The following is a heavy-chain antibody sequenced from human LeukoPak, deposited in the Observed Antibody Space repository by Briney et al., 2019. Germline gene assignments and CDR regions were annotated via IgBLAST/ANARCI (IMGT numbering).Heavy chain of an antibody. V-gene: IGHV3-21*05. CDR2: ISSSSTSM. CDR1: GFTFNTYS. CDR3: TGCSSTSCYLFDY. J-gene: IGHJ4*02. D-gene: IGHD2-2*01. Sequence: GGSLRLSCAASGFTFNTYSMNWVRQAPGKGLEWISYISSSSTSMYYADSVKGRFTISRDNAENSLYLQMNSLRAEDTAVYYCTGCSSTSCYLFDYWGQGTLVTVSS.